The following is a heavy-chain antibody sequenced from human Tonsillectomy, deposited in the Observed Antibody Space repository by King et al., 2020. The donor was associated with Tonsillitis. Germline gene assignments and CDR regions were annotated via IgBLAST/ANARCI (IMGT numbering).Heavy chain of an antibody. CDR1: GCTFSSCA. CDR2: ISGSAVGT. Sequence: EVQLVESGGGLVQPGGSLRLSCAASGCTFSSCAMTWVRQAPGMRLEWVSAISGSAVGTYYADSVKGRFTISRDNSKNTLFLQMNSLRAEDTAVYYWAKGWVEMDAWGQGTLVTVSS. J-gene: IGHJ4*02. D-gene: IGHD5-24*01. CDR3: AKGWVEMDA. V-gene: IGHV3-23*04.